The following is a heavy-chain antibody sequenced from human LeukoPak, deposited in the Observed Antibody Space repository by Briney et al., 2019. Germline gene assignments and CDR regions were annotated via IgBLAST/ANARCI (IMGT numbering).Heavy chain of an antibody. D-gene: IGHD7-27*01. CDR2: IYTSGST. Sequence: SETLSLTCTVSGGSISSGSYYWSWIRQPAGKGLEWIGRIYTSGSTNYNPSLKSRVTISVDTSKNQFSLKLSSVTAADTAVYYCAREGRTGDQLDYWGQGTLVTVSS. J-gene: IGHJ4*02. CDR1: GGSISSGSYY. V-gene: IGHV4-61*02. CDR3: AREGRTGDQLDY.